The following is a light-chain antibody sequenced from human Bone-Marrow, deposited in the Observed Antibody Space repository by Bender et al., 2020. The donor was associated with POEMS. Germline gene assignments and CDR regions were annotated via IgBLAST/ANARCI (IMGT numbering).Light chain of an antibody. CDR3: SSYTTSSLVL. Sequence: QSALTQPPSVSGSPGQSVTISCTGTSSDVGNYDRVSWYQQPPGTAPKLIIYELTNRPSGGPDRFSGSKSDNTASLTISGLQAEDEADYFCSSYTTSSLVLFGGGTKVTVL. V-gene: IGLV2-18*02. J-gene: IGLJ2*01. CDR1: SSDVGNYDR. CDR2: ELT.